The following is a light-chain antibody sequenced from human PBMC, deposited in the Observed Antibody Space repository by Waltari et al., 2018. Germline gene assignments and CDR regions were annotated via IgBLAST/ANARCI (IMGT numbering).Light chain of an antibody. J-gene: IGLJ3*02. CDR2: DVS. Sequence: QSALTQPASVSGSPGQSITISCTGTSSDVGRYNSVSWYQDHPGQGPKVIIYDVSDRPSGVSARFSGSTSGNTASLTISGLQAEDEADYYCSSQSSNNVVLFGGGTKVTVL. CDR1: SSDVGRYNS. V-gene: IGLV2-14*03. CDR3: SSQSSNNVVL.